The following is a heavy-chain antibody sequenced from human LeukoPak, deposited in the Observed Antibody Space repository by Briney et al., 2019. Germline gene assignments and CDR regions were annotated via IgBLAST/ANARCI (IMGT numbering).Heavy chain of an antibody. J-gene: IGHJ6*02. CDR1: GFTFGSYA. D-gene: IGHD5-12*01. Sequence: GGSLRLSCAASGFTFGSYAMSWVRQAPGKGLEWVPAISGSGGSTYYADSVKGRFTISKDNSKNTLYLQMNSLRAEDTAVYYCARDLYVDIVAPSGMDVWGQGTTVTVSS. CDR3: ARDLYVDIVAPSGMDV. CDR2: ISGSGGST. V-gene: IGHV3-23*01.